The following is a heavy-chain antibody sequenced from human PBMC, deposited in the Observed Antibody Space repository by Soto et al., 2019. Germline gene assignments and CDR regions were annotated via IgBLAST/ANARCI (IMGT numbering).Heavy chain of an antibody. CDR3: ATGSGWYSPDY. CDR2: IDNDGSSR. J-gene: IGHJ4*02. CDR1: GFTFSSNW. D-gene: IGHD6-19*01. V-gene: IGHV3-74*01. Sequence: EVQLVESGGGLVQPGGSLRLSCAASGFTFSSNWMHWVRQGPGKGLVWVSRIDNDGSSRAYEDSVKGRFTISRDNAKNTLDLEMSSLRAEDTAVYYCATGSGWYSPDYWGQGCLVTVSS.